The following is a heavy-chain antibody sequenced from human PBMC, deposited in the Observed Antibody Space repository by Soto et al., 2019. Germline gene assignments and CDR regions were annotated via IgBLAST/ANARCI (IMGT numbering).Heavy chain of an antibody. D-gene: IGHD6-19*01. CDR1: GGTFSSYA. V-gene: IGHV1-69*01. CDR3: ARVVVAGTRTVRYYYYGMDV. Sequence: QVQLVQSGAEVKKPGSSVKVSCKASGGTFSSYAISWVRQAPGQGLEWMGGIIPIFGTANYAQKFQGRVTITADESTRTAYMELSSLRSEDTAVYYCARVVVAGTRTVRYYYYGMDVWGQGTTVTVSS. CDR2: IIPIFGTA. J-gene: IGHJ6*02.